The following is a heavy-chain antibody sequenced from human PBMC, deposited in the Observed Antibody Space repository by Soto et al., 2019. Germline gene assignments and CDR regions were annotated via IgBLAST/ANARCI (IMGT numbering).Heavy chain of an antibody. CDR2: IYYTGST. D-gene: IGHD6-19*01. J-gene: IGHJ5*02. CDR1: GGSISSFS. Sequence: SETLSLTCTVSGGSISSFSWSWIRQPPGKGPEWIGNIYYTGSTDYNPSLKSRITMSVDTSKNQFSLKLSSVTAADTAVYYCARGSSSGQPNNWFDPWGQGTLVTVSS. CDR3: ARGSSSGQPNNWFDP. V-gene: IGHV4-59*01.